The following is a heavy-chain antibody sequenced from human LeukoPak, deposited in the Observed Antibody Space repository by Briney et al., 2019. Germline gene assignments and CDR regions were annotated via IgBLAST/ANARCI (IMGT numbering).Heavy chain of an antibody. CDR2: MNPNSGNT. D-gene: IGHD1-14*01. J-gene: IGHJ4*02. CDR1: GYTFTSYD. CDR3: ARDRGNRDDY. V-gene: IGHV1-8*01. Sequence: ASVKVSCKASGYTFTSYDINWVRQATGQGFEWMGWMNPNSGNTGYAQKFQGRVTITRDTSASTAYMELSSLRSEDTAVYYCARDRGNRDDYWGQGTLVTVSS.